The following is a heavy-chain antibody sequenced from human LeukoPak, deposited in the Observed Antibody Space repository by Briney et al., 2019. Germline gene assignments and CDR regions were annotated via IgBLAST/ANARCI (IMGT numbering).Heavy chain of an antibody. J-gene: IGHJ4*02. Sequence: GGSLRLSCAASGFTFSNAWMSWVPEAPRKGLEWVGRIKSKTDGATTDYAARVKGRFTISRDDSKNTLYLQMNGLKTEDTAVYYCTTPPSVIDYWGQGTLVTGS. CDR1: GFTFSNAW. CDR2: IKSKTDGATT. CDR3: TTPPSVIDY. D-gene: IGHD5/OR15-5a*01. V-gene: IGHV3-15*01.